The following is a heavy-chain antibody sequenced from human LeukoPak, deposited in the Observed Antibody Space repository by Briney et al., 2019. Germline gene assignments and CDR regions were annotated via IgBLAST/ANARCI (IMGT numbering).Heavy chain of an antibody. CDR1: GFTFSSYS. V-gene: IGHV3-48*01. CDR2: ISSSSSTI. CDR3: TRGYDFWSGYSFDY. J-gene: IGHJ4*02. Sequence: GGSLRLSCAASGFTFSSYSMNWVRQAPGKGLEWVSYISSSSSTIYYADSVKGRFTISRDNAKNSLYLHMHSLRAEDTAVYYPTRGYDFWSGYSFDYWGQGTLVTVSS. D-gene: IGHD3-3*01.